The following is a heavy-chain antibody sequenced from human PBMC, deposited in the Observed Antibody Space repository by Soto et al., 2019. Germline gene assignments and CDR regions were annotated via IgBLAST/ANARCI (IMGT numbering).Heavy chain of an antibody. CDR3: AGSYGYGRRYNLFAP. Sequence: ASVKVSCKASGYTFTSYDINWVRQATGQGLEWMGWMNPNSGNTGYAQKFQGRVTMTRNTSISTAYMELSSLRSEDTAVYYCAGSYGYGRRYNLFAPWGQVTLVIVSS. CDR1: GYTFTSYD. CDR2: MNPNSGNT. V-gene: IGHV1-8*01. J-gene: IGHJ5*02. D-gene: IGHD5-18*01.